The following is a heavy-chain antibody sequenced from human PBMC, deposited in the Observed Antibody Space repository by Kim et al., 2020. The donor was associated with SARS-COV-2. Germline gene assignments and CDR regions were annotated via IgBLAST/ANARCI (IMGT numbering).Heavy chain of an antibody. V-gene: IGHV4-4*02. CDR3: ARSGYDHYYYYYMDV. Sequence: SLKSRVTISVDKSKNQFSLKLSSVTAADTAVYYCARSGYDHYYYYYMDVWGKGTTVTVSS. D-gene: IGHD5-12*01. J-gene: IGHJ6*03.